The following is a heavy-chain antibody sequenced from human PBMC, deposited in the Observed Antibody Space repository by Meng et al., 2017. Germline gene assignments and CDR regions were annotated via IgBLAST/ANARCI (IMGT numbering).Heavy chain of an antibody. D-gene: IGHD1-1*01. CDR3: AGEGIWGTGRAGDY. CDR1: GYTFTSYG. J-gene: IGHJ4*02. Sequence: ASVMVSCKASGYTFTSYGMSWLRQAPGQGLEWMGWISAYNGNTNYAQKLEGRVTMTTDTYTSTAYMELRSLRCDDTAVYYCAGEGIWGTGRAGDYWGQGTLVTVSS. V-gene: IGHV1-18*01. CDR2: ISAYNGNT.